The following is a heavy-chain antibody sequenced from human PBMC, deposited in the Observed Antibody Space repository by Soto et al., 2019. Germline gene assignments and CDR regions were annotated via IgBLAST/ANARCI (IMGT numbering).Heavy chain of an antibody. CDR2: IYYSGST. CDR1: GGSISSYY. V-gene: IGHV4-59*01. D-gene: IGHD5-12*01. Sequence: SETLSLTCTVSGGSISSYYWSWIRQPPGKGLEWIGYIYYSGSTNYNPSLKSRLTISVDTSNNQFSLKLSSVTAADTAVYYCARTIVATLEFDYWGQGTLVTVSS. CDR3: ARTIVATLEFDY. J-gene: IGHJ4*02.